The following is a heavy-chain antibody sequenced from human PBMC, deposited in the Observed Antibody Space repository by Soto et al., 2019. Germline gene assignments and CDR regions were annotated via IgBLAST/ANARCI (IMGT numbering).Heavy chain of an antibody. J-gene: IGHJ4*02. V-gene: IGHV3-23*01. D-gene: IGHD3-22*01. CDR1: GFTFSSYA. Sequence: EVQLLESGGGLVQPGGSLRLSCAASGFTFSSYAMSWVRQAPGKGLEWVSAISGSGGSTYYADSVKGRFTISRDNSKNTLYLQMNSLRAEDTAVYYCAKVKRDYYDSSGYYFPFDYWGQGTLSPSPQ. CDR3: AKVKRDYYDSSGYYFPFDY. CDR2: ISGSGGST.